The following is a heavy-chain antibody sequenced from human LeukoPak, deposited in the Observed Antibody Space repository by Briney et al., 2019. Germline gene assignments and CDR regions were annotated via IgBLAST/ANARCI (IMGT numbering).Heavy chain of an antibody. D-gene: IGHD6-13*01. Sequence: SVKVSCKASGGTFSSYAISWVRQAPGQGLEWMGGIIPIFGTANYAQKFQGRVTITADESTSTACMELSSLRSEDTAVYYCAREHIAAAGTGDYYGMDVWGQGTTVTVSS. V-gene: IGHV1-69*13. CDR3: AREHIAAAGTGDYYGMDV. CDR1: GGTFSSYA. J-gene: IGHJ6*02. CDR2: IIPIFGTA.